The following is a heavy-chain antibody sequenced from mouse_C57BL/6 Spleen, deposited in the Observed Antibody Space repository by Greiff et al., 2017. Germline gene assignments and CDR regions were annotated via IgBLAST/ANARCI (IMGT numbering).Heavy chain of an antibody. CDR1: GFTFSSYG. V-gene: IGHV5-6*01. CDR3: ARPTDY. J-gene: IGHJ4*01. CDR2: ISSGGSYT. Sequence: VKLVESGGDLVKPGGSLKLSCAASGFTFSSYGMSWVRQTPDKRLEWVATISSGGSYTYYPDSVKGRFTISRDNAKNTLYLQMSSLKSEDTAMYYCARPTDYWGQGTSVTVSS.